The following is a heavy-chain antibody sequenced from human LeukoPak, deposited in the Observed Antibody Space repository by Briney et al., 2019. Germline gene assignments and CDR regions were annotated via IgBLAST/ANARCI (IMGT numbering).Heavy chain of an antibody. CDR3: ATESSSWRFDY. V-gene: IGHV3-74*01. CDR1: GFTFSTYW. CDR2: VNGNGRST. D-gene: IGHD6-13*01. Sequence: GGSLRLSCAASGFTFSTYWMHWVRQAPGKGLVWVSRVNGNGRSTNYADSVKGRFTISRDNSKNTLYLQMNSLRAEDTAVYYCATESSSWRFDYWGQGTLVTVSS. J-gene: IGHJ4*02.